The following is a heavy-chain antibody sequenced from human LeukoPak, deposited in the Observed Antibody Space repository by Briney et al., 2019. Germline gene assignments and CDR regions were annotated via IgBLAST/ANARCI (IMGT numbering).Heavy chain of an antibody. J-gene: IGHJ2*01. Sequence: SETLSLTCTVSGYSISSNYYWGWIRQPPGKGLEWIGIIYHSGSTYYNPSLKSRVTISVDTSKNQFSLKLSSVTAADTAVYYCARGYDGSGYYYRNWYLDLWGRGTLVTVSS. V-gene: IGHV4-38-2*02. D-gene: IGHD3-22*01. CDR1: GYSISSNYY. CDR2: IYHSGST. CDR3: ARGYDGSGYYYRNWYLDL.